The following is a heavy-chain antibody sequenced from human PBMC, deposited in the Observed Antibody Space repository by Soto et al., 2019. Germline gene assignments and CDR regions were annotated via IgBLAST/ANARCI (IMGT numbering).Heavy chain of an antibody. J-gene: IGHJ5*01. CDR3: ARWVGGSMYDNSGKYDS. CDR2: VSYDGSKT. Sequence: QVQLVESGGGVVQPGRFLRLTCAASGFTFSSNGMHWVRQAPGKGLEWVALVSYDGSKTYYADSVRGRFTISRDNSENTLYLQMNSLRAEDTAVYYCARWVGGSMYDNSGKYDSWGQGTLVTVSS. V-gene: IGHV3-30*03. D-gene: IGHD3-22*01. CDR1: GFTFSSNG.